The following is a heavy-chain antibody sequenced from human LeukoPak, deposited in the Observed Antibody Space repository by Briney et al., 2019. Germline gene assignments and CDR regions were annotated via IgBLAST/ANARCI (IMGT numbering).Heavy chain of an antibody. V-gene: IGHV1-69*05. J-gene: IGHJ4*02. D-gene: IGHD2-8*01. CDR2: IIPIFGSA. Sequence: SVKVSCKASGGTFSSYAITWVRQAPGQGLEWMGRIIPIFGSANYAQKFQGRVTITTDESTSTAYMKLSSLRSDDTAVYYCATLTLNGQYYFDYWGQGTLVTVSS. CDR1: GGTFSSYA. CDR3: ATLTLNGQYYFDY.